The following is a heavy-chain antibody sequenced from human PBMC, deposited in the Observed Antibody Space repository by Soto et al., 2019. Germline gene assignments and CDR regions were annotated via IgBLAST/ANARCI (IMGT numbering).Heavy chain of an antibody. V-gene: IGHV4-39*01. CDR2: IYYSGST. CDR3: ARHAVHSSGLTDY. CDR1: GGSISSSSYY. Sequence: QLQLQESGPGLVKPSETLSLTCTVSGGSISSSSYYWGWIRQPPGKGLEWIGSIYYSGSTYYNPSLTSRVTISVDTSKNQFSLKLSSVTAAATAVYYCARHAVHSSGLTDYWGQGTLVTVSS. J-gene: IGHJ4*02. D-gene: IGHD6-19*01.